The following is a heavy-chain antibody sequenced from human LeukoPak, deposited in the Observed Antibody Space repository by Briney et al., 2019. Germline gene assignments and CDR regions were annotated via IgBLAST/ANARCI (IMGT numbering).Heavy chain of an antibody. CDR1: GLTFSRYA. J-gene: IGHJ4*02. CDR3: AKDIAQGYTFGSIEQDY. V-gene: IGHV3-23*01. D-gene: IGHD5-18*01. Sequence: GGSLRLSCAVSGLTFSRYAMSWVRQAPGKGLEWVSAISESGTGTYYADSVKGRFSISRANSKNPLSLHMNSLRAEDTAVYYCAKDIAQGYTFGSIEQDYWGQGTLVTVSS. CDR2: ISESGTGT.